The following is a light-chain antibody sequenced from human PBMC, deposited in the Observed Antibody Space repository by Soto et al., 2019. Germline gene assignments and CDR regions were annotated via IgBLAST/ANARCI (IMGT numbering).Light chain of an antibody. Sequence: QSALTQPASVSGSPGQSITISCTGTSSDVGGYNYVSWYQQHPGKAPKLMIYEVSNRPSGVSNRFSGSKSGNTASLTTSGPQAEYEADYYCSSYTSSSTVVFGGGTKLTVL. J-gene: IGLJ2*01. CDR2: EVS. CDR1: SSDVGGYNY. V-gene: IGLV2-14*01. CDR3: SSYTSSSTVV.